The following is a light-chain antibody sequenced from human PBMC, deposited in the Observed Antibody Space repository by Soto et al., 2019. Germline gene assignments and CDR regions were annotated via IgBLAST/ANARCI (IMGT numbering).Light chain of an antibody. CDR2: AAS. CDR3: QQVNSYPLT. Sequence: IQLTQSPSSLSASVGDRVTITGRASQGIARYLAWYQQKPGKAPNVLIYAASTLQSGVPSRFSGSGSGTDFTLTISSLQPEDFATYYCQQVNSYPLTFGGGTKVEIK. V-gene: IGKV1-9*01. J-gene: IGKJ4*01. CDR1: QGIARY.